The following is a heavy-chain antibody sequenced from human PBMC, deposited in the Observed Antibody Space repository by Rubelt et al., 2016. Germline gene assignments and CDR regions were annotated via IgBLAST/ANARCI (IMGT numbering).Heavy chain of an antibody. CDR2: ITTDTGNT. CDR1: GYTFSSYG. D-gene: IGHD3-10*01. V-gene: IGHV1-18*01. J-gene: IGHJ4*02. CDR3: ARWRTFGELVN. Sequence: QVQLVQSGSEVKKPGASVKVSCMASGYTFSSYGITWVRQAPGQGLELMGWITTDTGNTYYVQERQGRVTMTPDTSSSTAHMDLRSLRSEDTAVYYCARWRTFGELVNWGQGTLVTVSS.